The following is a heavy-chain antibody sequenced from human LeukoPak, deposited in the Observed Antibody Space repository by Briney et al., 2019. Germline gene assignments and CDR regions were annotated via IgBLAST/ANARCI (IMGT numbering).Heavy chain of an antibody. D-gene: IGHD5-12*01. CDR2: ISSSSSYI. CDR1: GFTSSRYW. V-gene: IGHV3-21*01. J-gene: IGHJ6*02. Sequence: GGSLRLSCEASGFTSSRYWMSWVRQAPGKGLEWVSSISSSSSYIYYADSVKGRFTISRDNAKNSLYLQMNSLRAEDTAVYYCARDRGYSGYGYYYGMDVWGQGTTVTVSS. CDR3: ARDRGYSGYGYYYGMDV.